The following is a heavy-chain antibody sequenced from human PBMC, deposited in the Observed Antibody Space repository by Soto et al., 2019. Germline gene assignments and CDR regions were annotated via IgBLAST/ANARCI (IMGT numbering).Heavy chain of an antibody. V-gene: IGHV4-34*01. Sequence: PSETLSLTCAVYGGSFSGYYWSWIRQPPGKGLEWIGEINHSGSTNYNPSLKSRVTISVDTSKNQFSLKLSSVTAADTAVYYCASGASRGRNYYYHYGMDVWGQGTTVTVSS. CDR2: INHSGST. CDR3: ASGASRGRNYYYHYGMDV. CDR1: GGSFSGYY. D-gene: IGHD2-15*01. J-gene: IGHJ6*02.